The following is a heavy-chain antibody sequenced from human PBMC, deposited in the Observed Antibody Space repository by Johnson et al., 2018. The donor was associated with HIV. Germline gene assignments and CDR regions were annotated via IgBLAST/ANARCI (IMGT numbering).Heavy chain of an antibody. CDR3: ARDIQGRDAFDI. V-gene: IGHV3-30-3*01. J-gene: IGHJ3*02. D-gene: IGHD2-21*01. CDR1: GFTFSSYA. Sequence: QVQLVESGGGLIQPGGSLRLSCAASGFTFSSYAMHWVRQAPGKGLEWVAVISYDGSNKYYADSVKGRFTISRDNAKNSLYLQMNSLRAEDTAVYYCARDIQGRDAFDIWGQGTMVTVSS. CDR2: ISYDGSNK.